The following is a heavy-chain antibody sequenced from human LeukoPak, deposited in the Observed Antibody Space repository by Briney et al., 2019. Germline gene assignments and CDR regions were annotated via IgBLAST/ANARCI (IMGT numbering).Heavy chain of an antibody. CDR1: GFTFSSYG. J-gene: IGHJ4*02. D-gene: IGHD3-10*01. V-gene: IGHV3-30*02. CDR2: IRYDGSNK. Sequence: PGGPLRLSCAASGFTFSSYGMHWVRQAPGKGLEWVAFIRYDGSNKYYADSVKGRFTISRDNSKNTLYLQMNSLRAEDTAVYYCAKDLGGYYGRGIDYWGQGTLVTVSS. CDR3: AKDLGGYYGRGIDY.